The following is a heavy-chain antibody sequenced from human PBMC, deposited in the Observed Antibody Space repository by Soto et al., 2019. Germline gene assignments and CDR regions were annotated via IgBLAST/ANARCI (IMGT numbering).Heavy chain of an antibody. CDR1: GGSISSSSYY. D-gene: IGHD3-22*01. CDR2: IYYSGST. J-gene: IGHJ2*01. Sequence: QLQLQESGPGLVKPSETLSLTCTVSGGSISSSSYYWGWIRQPPGKGLEWIGSIYYSGSTYYNPSLKSRVTISVDTSKNQFSLKLSSVTAADTAVYYCARIAYYDSSGSHSQPYWYFDLWGRGTLVTVSS. V-gene: IGHV4-39*01. CDR3: ARIAYYDSSGSHSQPYWYFDL.